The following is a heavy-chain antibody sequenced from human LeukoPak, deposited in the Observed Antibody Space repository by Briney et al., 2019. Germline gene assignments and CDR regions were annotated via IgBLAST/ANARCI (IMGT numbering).Heavy chain of an antibody. CDR3: ARGVAKEGFDY. CDR2: INHSGST. V-gene: IGHV4-34*01. CDR1: GGSFSGYY. Sequence: SETLSLTCAVYGGSFSGYYWSWIRQPPGKELEWIGEINHSGSTNYNPSLKSRVTISVDTSKNQFSLKLSSVTAADTAVYYCARGVAKEGFDYWGQGTLVTVSS. J-gene: IGHJ4*02.